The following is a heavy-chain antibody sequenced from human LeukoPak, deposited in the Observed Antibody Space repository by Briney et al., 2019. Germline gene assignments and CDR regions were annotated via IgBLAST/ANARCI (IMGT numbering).Heavy chain of an antibody. J-gene: IGHJ4*02. Sequence: SGGSLRLSCTASGFTFGDYAMSWVRQAPGKGLEWVSSISSSSSYIYYADSVKGRFTISRDNAKNSLYLQMNSLRAEDTAVYYCARRKWGVSHVLDYWGQGTLVTVSS. CDR2: ISSSSSYI. V-gene: IGHV3-21*01. CDR1: GFTFGDYA. D-gene: IGHD2-8*01. CDR3: ARRKWGVSHVLDY.